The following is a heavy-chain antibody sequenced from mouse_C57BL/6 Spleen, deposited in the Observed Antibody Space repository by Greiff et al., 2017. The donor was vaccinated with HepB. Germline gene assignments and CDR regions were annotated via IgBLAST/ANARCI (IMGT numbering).Heavy chain of an antibody. CDR1: GFNIKDYY. J-gene: IGHJ2*01. CDR2: IDPEDGDT. Sequence: VQLKQSGAELVRPGASVKLSCTASGFNIKDYYMHWVKQRPEQGLEWIGRIDPEDGDTEYAPKFQGKATMTADTSSNTAYLQLSSLTSEDTAVYYCTATVVDYYFDYWGQGTTLTVSS. CDR3: TATVVDYYFDY. V-gene: IGHV14-1*01. D-gene: IGHD1-1*01.